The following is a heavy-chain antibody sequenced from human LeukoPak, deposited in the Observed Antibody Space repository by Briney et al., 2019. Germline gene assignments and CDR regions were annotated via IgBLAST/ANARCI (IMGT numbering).Heavy chain of an antibody. CDR3: ARDRGAYCGGDCYLGFDY. Sequence: GGSLRLSCAASGFTFSSYTMNWVRQAPGKGLEWVSSIAGSSGYISYADSVKGRFTISRDNAKKSLYLQMTSLTAEDTAVFYCARDRGAYCGGDCYLGFDYWGRGTLVTVSS. V-gene: IGHV3-21*01. CDR1: GFTFSSYT. D-gene: IGHD2-21*02. CDR2: IAGSSGYI. J-gene: IGHJ4*01.